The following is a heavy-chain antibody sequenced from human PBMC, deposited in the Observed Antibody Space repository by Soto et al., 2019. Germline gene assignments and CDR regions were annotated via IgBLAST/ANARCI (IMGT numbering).Heavy chain of an antibody. CDR2: ISGSGGST. Sequence: PGESLKISCAASGFTFSSYAMSWVRQAPGKGLEWVSAISGSGGSTYYADSVKGRFTISRDNSKNTLYLQMNSLRAEDTAVYYCAKEVTGTPDYWGQGTLVTVSS. CDR3: AKEVTGTPDY. J-gene: IGHJ4*02. D-gene: IGHD1-20*01. V-gene: IGHV3-23*01. CDR1: GFTFSSYA.